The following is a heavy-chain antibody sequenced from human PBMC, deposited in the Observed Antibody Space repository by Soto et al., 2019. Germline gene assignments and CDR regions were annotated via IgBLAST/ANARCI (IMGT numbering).Heavy chain of an antibody. CDR1: GGSISSTTYY. V-gene: IGHV4-39*01. D-gene: IGHD6-6*01. Sequence: SETLSLTCSVSGGSISSTTYYWGWIRQPPGKGLEWIGGIFYSGTTYYNPSLKSRVTISVDTSKNQFSLTLRSVTAADTAVYYCAKQPSHSSSSDYWGLGTLVTVSS. CDR3: AKQPSHSSSSDY. CDR2: IFYSGTT. J-gene: IGHJ4*02.